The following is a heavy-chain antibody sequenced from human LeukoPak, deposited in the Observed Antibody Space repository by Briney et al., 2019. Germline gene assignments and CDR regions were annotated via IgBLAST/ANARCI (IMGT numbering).Heavy chain of an antibody. CDR1: GGSISSYY. D-gene: IGHD1-14*01. CDR2: IYYSGST. J-gene: IGHJ5*02. V-gene: IGHV4-59*08. Sequence: ASETLSLTCTVSGGSISSYYWSWIRQPPGKGLEWIGYIYYSGSTNYNPSLKSRVTISVDTSKNQFSLKLRSVTAADTAVYYCARVTSRLGWFDPWGQGTLVTVSS. CDR3: ARVTSRLGWFDP.